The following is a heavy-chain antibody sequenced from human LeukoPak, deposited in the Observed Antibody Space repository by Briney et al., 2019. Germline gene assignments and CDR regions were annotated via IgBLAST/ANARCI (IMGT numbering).Heavy chain of an antibody. CDR2: ISAYNGNT. D-gene: IGHD6-6*01. V-gene: IGHV1-18*01. Sequence: ASVKVSCKASGYTFTSYGISWVRQAPGQGLEWMGWISAYNGNTDYAQKLQGRVTMTTDTSTSTAYMELRSLRSDDTAVYYCARVAKGGDEYSSSSRWFDPWGQGTLVTVSS. CDR3: ARVAKGGDEYSSSSRWFDP. J-gene: IGHJ5*02. CDR1: GYTFTSYG.